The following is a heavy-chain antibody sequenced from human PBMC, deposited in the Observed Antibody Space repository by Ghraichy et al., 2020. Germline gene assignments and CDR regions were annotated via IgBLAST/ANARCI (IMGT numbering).Heavy chain of an antibody. Sequence: GGSLRLSCAASGFTFSSYGMHWVRQAPGKGLEWVAVISYDGSNKYYADSVKGRFTISRDNSKNTLYLQMNSLRAEDTAVYYCAKVTDSRGYYPSWSDYWGQGTLVTVSS. J-gene: IGHJ4*02. D-gene: IGHD3-22*01. CDR1: GFTFSSYG. CDR2: ISYDGSNK. CDR3: AKVTDSRGYYPSWSDY. V-gene: IGHV3-30*18.